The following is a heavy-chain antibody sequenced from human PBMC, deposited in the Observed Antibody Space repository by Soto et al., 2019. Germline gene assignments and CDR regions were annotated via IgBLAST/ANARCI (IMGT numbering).Heavy chain of an antibody. CDR2: IYYSGST. V-gene: IGHV4-61*01. CDR3: ARIIAARFDY. D-gene: IGHD6-6*01. CDR1: GGSVSSGSYY. Sequence: LSLTCTVSGGSVSSGSYYWSWIRQPPGKGLEWIGYIYYSGSTNYNPSLKSRVTISVDTSKNQFSLKLSSVTAADTAVYYCARIIAARFDYWGQGTLVTVPS. J-gene: IGHJ4*02.